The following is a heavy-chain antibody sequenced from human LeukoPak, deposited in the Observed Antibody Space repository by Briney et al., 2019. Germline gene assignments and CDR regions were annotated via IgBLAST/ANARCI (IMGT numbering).Heavy chain of an antibody. CDR1: GYSFSIYD. V-gene: IGHV1-18*01. D-gene: IGHD4-17*01. Sequence: ASVQVSCKASGYSFSIYDITWARQAPGQGLEYLGMINASDGTTNYAQKVQDRVTMTTDTSTSTAYLDLRSLRSEDTAVYYCARCGAAVTTHFSHWGQGTLVIVSS. CDR3: ARCGAAVTTHFSH. J-gene: IGHJ4*02. CDR2: INASDGTT.